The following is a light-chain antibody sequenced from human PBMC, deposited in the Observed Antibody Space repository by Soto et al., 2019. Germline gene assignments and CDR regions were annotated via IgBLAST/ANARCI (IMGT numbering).Light chain of an antibody. CDR3: QQYSSWLWT. CDR1: QSVIRY. V-gene: IGKV3-15*01. Sequence: EIVMTQSPATLSVSPGERATLSCRASQSVIRYLAWYQQRPGQAPRLLIYGASTRATGIPARFSGSGSGTEFTLTIASLQSEDFAVYYCQQYSSWLWTFGQGTKVDIK. CDR2: GAS. J-gene: IGKJ1*01.